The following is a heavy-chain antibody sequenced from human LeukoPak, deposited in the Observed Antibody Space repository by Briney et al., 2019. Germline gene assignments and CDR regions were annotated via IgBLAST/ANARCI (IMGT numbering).Heavy chain of an antibody. J-gene: IGHJ6*03. CDR1: GFTFSNFW. CDR3: ARDRHTAMVYYYCYMDV. V-gene: IGHV3-74*01. Sequence: GGSLRLSCVASGFTFSNFWMHWVRQAPGKGLVWVSRISGGGSETSYADSVKGRFTISRDNAKNTLFLEMNSLRAEDTAVYYCARDRHTAMVYYYCYMDVWGTGTTVTVPS. D-gene: IGHD5-18*01. CDR2: ISGGGSET.